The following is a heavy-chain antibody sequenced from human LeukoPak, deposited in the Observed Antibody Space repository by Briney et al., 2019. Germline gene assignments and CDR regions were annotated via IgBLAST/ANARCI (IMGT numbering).Heavy chain of an antibody. CDR1: GYTFTGYY. D-gene: IGHD3-22*01. Sequence: ASVKVSCKASGYTFTGYYMHWVRQAPGQGLEWMGRINPNSGGTNYAQKFQGRVTMTRDTSISTAYMELSRLRSDDTAVYYCAVLGYYDSSGYFDYLGQGTLVTVSS. CDR3: AVLGYYDSSGYFDY. J-gene: IGHJ4*02. CDR2: INPNSGGT. V-gene: IGHV1-2*06.